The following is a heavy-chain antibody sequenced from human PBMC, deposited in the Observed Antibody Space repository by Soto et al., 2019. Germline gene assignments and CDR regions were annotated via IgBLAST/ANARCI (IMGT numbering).Heavy chain of an antibody. J-gene: IGHJ4*02. D-gene: IGHD3-10*01. V-gene: IGHV4-4*07. CDR2: IYTSGST. CDR3: AISHKRFGELDSEY. Sequence: PSETXSLTFTFSGGSISSYSCIWIRQPAGKGLEWIGRIYTSGSTNYNPSLKSRVTMSVDTSKNQFSLKLSSVTAADTDVYYCAISHKRFGELDSEYWGQGTLVTVSS. CDR1: GGSISSYS.